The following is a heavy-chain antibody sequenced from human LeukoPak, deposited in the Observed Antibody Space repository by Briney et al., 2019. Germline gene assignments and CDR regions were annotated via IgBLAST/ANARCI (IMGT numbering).Heavy chain of an antibody. V-gene: IGHV3-7*05. CDR3: ASLNWGIAVAGFDS. Sequence: GGSLRLSCVASGFTFSSYWMHWVRQAPGKGLEWVANIKQDGSEKYYVDSVRGRFTISRDNAKNSLYLQMNSLRAEDTAVYYCASLNWGIAVAGFDSWGQGTLVTVSS. J-gene: IGHJ4*02. D-gene: IGHD6-19*01. CDR1: GFTFSSYW. CDR2: IKQDGSEK.